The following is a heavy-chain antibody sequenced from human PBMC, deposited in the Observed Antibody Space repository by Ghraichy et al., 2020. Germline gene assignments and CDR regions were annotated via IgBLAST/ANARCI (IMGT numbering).Heavy chain of an antibody. CDR2: INTYNLHT. J-gene: IGHJ4*02. D-gene: IGHD3-9*01. CDR1: NYTFATYG. Sequence: ASVKVSCKASNYTFATYGINWVRQAPGQGLEWMGWINTYNLHTKYAQSLQGRVTMTTDTSSSTAYMELRSLRSDDTAVYYCARGAFQVFFDSLTAFLPLDYWGQGTLVIVSS. V-gene: IGHV1-18*01. CDR3: ARGAFQVFFDSLTAFLPLDY.